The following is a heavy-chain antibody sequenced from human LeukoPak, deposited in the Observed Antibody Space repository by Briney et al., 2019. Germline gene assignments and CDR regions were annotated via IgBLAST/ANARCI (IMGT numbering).Heavy chain of an antibody. CDR3: ARDIVVVPAANGPPDY. V-gene: IGHV4-38-2*02. CDR2: INHSGST. CDR1: GYSISSGYY. J-gene: IGHJ4*02. D-gene: IGHD2-2*01. Sequence: SETLSLTCGVSGYSISSGYYWGWIRQPPGKGLEWIGEINHSGSTNYNPSLKSRVTISVDTSKNQFSLKLSSVTAADTAVYYCARDIVVVPAANGPPDYWGQGTLVTVSS.